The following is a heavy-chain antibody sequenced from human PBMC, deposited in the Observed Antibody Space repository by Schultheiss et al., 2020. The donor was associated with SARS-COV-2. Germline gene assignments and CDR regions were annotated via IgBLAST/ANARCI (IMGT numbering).Heavy chain of an antibody. J-gene: IGHJ5*02. V-gene: IGHV2-5*02. CDR1: GFSLSARGVG. D-gene: IGHD3-16*01. Sequence: SGPTLVKPTQTLTLTCTFSGFSLSARGVGVGWIRQPPGKALEWLALIDWDDDKYYSTSLKSRLTITKDTSKNQVVLTMTNMDPVDTATYYCAHNIPPFTFDPWGQGTLVTVSS. CDR3: AHNIPPFTFDP. CDR2: IDWDDDK.